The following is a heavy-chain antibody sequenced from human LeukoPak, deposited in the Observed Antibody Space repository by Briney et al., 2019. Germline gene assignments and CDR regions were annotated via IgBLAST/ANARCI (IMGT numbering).Heavy chain of an antibody. J-gene: IGHJ4*02. CDR3: VKGGYDFVEVAYFDF. Sequence: PGGSLRLSCAASGFSFNKYAMSWVRQAPGKGLEWVSIIIASSGSTFYADSVKGRFTISRDNSKNTLYIQMKSLRVEDTAVYYCVKGGYDFVEVAYFDFWGQGALVTVSS. CDR1: GFSFNKYA. CDR2: IIASSGST. V-gene: IGHV3-23*01. D-gene: IGHD5-12*01.